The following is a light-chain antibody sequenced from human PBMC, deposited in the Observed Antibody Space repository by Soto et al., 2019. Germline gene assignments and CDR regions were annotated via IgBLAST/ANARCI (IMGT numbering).Light chain of an antibody. CDR1: ESVSTN. J-gene: IGKJ1*01. CDR3: QQYSIWRT. V-gene: IGKV3-15*01. CDR2: GAS. Sequence: EIVMTQSPATLSLSPGERATLSCRASESVSTNLAWYQQKAGQAPRLLIYGASTRATGIPARFSGSGPGTEFTLTISSLQSEDFAVYYCQQYSIWRTFGQGTKVEIK.